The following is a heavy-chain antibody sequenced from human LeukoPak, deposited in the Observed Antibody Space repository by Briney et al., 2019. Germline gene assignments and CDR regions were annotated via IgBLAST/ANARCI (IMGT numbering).Heavy chain of an antibody. V-gene: IGHV3-66*01. Sequence: GGSLRLSCAASGFTVSSNYMSWIRQAPGKGLEWVSVIYSGDSTYYADSVKGRFSISRDNSENTLYLQMNSLRAEDTALYYCARVGSGSYFRAFDIWGQGTKVTVSS. J-gene: IGHJ3*02. CDR2: IYSGDST. CDR3: ARVGSGSYFRAFDI. CDR1: GFTVSSNY. D-gene: IGHD1-26*01.